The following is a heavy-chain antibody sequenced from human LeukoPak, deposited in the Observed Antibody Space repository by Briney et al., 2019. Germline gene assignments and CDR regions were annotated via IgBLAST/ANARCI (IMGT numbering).Heavy chain of an antibody. J-gene: IGHJ4*02. Sequence: ASVKVSCKASGYTFTSCDINWARQATGQGLEWMGWMNPNSGNTGYGQSFQGRITMTRDISIGTAYMELSNLTSEDTAIYYCTRGSSGRRDNWGQGTLVTVSA. V-gene: IGHV1-8*01. CDR3: TRGSSGRRDN. CDR1: GYTFTSCD. D-gene: IGHD6-19*01. CDR2: MNPNSGNT.